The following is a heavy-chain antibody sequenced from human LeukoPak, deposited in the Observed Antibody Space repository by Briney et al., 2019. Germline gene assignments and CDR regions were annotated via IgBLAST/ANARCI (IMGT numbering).Heavy chain of an antibody. CDR3: ARDHVYRVVTSPVDY. V-gene: IGHV3-11*01. Sequence: PGGSLRLSCAASGFTFSDYYMSWIRQAPGKGPEWVSYISSSGSTIYYVDSVKGRFTISRDNAKNSLYLQMNSLRAEDTAVYYCARDHVYRVVTSPVDYWGQGTLVTVSS. D-gene: IGHD4-23*01. J-gene: IGHJ4*02. CDR2: ISSSGSTI. CDR1: GFTFSDYY.